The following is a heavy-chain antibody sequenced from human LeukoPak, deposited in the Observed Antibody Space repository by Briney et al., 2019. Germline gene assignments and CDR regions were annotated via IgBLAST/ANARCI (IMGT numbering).Heavy chain of an antibody. Sequence: PSDTLSLTCTVSDGPIRSHYWTRIRQSPVKGLEWIGDISNSGSTKYNPSLQSRVTISIDTSKSQFSLRLSSVTAADTAVYYCGRDALVGYFSYYCIDVWGKGITVTVSS. CDR3: GRDALVGYFSYYCIDV. J-gene: IGHJ6*03. CDR1: DGPIRSHY. D-gene: IGHD2-15*01. V-gene: IGHV4-59*11. CDR2: ISNSGST.